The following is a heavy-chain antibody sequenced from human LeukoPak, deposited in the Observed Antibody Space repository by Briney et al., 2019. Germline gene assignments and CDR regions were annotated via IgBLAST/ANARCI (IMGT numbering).Heavy chain of an antibody. CDR2: INSGGTT. V-gene: IGHV3-23*01. Sequence: PGGSLRLSCAASGFTFSDYAMSWVRQAPGKGLEWISVINSGGTTYYADSVKSRFTISRDDSKNMLFLQMSSLRAEDTAVYYCAKMDSDYYIDFWGQGTLVTVSS. CDR3: AKMDSDYYIDF. CDR1: GFTFSDYA. J-gene: IGHJ4*02. D-gene: IGHD3/OR15-3a*01.